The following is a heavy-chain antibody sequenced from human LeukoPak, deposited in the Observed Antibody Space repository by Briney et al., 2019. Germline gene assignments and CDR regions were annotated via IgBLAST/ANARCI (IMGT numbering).Heavy chain of an antibody. Sequence: ASVKVSCKASGYSFSSYDINWVRQATGQGLEWMGWMNPNSGNTVYAQKFQDRVTMTRDTSTSTAYLELSSLRADDTAVYYCAKGPKQQLVGSRGKYFDYWGQGTLVTVSS. CDR2: MNPNSGNT. J-gene: IGHJ4*02. V-gene: IGHV1-8*01. CDR1: GYSFSSYD. CDR3: AKGPKQQLVGSRGKYFDY. D-gene: IGHD6-13*01.